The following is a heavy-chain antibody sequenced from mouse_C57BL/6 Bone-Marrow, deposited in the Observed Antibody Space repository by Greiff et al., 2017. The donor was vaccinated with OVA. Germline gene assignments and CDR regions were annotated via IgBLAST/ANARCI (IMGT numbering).Heavy chain of an antibody. CDR1: GFNFKDYY. V-gene: IGHV14-1*01. Sequence: EVQLQQSGAELVRPGASVKLSCTASGFNFKDYYMHWVKQRPEQGLEWIGRIDPEDGDTEYAPKFQGKATMTADTSSNTAYLQLSSLTSEDTAVYYCTTRATVGATDYWGQGTTLTVSS. J-gene: IGHJ2*01. CDR3: TTRATVGATDY. D-gene: IGHD1-1*01. CDR2: IDPEDGDT.